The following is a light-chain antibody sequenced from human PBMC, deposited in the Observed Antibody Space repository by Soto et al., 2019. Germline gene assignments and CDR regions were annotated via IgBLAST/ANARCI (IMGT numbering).Light chain of an antibody. CDR3: QQYGSAPLT. J-gene: IGKJ4*01. CDR1: QSVSSY. Sequence: ENVLTQSPGTLSLSPGERATLSCRASQSVSSYLAWYQQKPGQAPRLLIYGASRMATGIPDRFSGSGSGTDFALTISRLEPEDCAVYYCQQYGSAPLTFGGGTKVEIK. CDR2: GAS. V-gene: IGKV3-20*01.